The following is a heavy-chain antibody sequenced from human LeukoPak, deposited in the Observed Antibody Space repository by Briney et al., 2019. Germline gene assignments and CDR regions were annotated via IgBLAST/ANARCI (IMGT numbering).Heavy chain of an antibody. CDR3: VRGTGY. CDR2: ISYDGNNK. CDR1: GFTFSSYD. V-gene: IGHV3-30*03. Sequence: GRSLRLSCAASGFTFSSYDMHWVRQAPGKGLEWVAIISYDGNNKYYGDSVKGRFTISRDNSKNTLYLQMNSLRADDTAVYYCVRGTGYWGQGTLVTVSS. J-gene: IGHJ4*02.